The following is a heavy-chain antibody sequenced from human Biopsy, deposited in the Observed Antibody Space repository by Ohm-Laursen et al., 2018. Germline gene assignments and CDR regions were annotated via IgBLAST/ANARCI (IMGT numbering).Heavy chain of an antibody. Sequence: SETLSLTCSVSGGSLSNYYWSWIRQPARKGLEWIGRIYTSGSSNKNPSLMSRVTMSVDTSKKQFSLKVYSVTAADTAVYYCARDYGLELGGLEAFDIWGQGTMVTVSS. CDR1: GGSLSNYY. J-gene: IGHJ3*02. CDR2: IYTSGSS. V-gene: IGHV4-4*07. CDR3: ARDYGLELGGLEAFDI. D-gene: IGHD1-7*01.